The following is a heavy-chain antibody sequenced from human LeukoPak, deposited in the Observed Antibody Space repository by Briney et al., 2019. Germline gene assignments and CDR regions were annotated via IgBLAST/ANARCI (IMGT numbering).Heavy chain of an antibody. CDR3: ARGRLRSLFDY. CDR2: INPSGAST. V-gene: IGHV1-46*04. Sequence: ASLKLSCKASGYTFTSFYMHWVRQAPGQGLEWMGIINPSGASTSYAQKLQGRVTMTSDRSTSTLYMELSSLRSEDTAVYYCARGRLRSLFDYWGQGAMV. D-gene: IGHD4-17*01. J-gene: IGHJ4*02. CDR1: GYTFTSFY.